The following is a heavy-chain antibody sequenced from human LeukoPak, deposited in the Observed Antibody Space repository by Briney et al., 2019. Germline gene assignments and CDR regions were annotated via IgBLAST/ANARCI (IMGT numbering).Heavy chain of an antibody. CDR2: INSAGSTT. Sequence: GGSLRLSCAASGFTFSSYWMHWVRQAPGKGLVWVSRINSAGSTTNYADSVKGRFTVPRDNSKNTLFLQMNSLRAEDTAVYYCARELASGYWGQGTLVTVSS. J-gene: IGHJ4*02. D-gene: IGHD1-1*01. CDR3: ARELASGY. CDR1: GFTFSSYW. V-gene: IGHV3-74*01.